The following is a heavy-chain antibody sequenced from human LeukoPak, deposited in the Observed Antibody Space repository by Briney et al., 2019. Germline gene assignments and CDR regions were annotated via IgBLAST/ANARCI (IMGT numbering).Heavy chain of an antibody. CDR3: ASRSTGTAAYYYYYMDV. CDR2: IIPIFGTA. Sequence: SVKVSCKASGGTFSSYAISWVRQAPGQGLEWMGGIIPIFGTANYAQKFQGRVTITTDESTSTAYMELSSLRSEDTAVYYCASRSTGTAAYYYYYMDVLGKGTTVAVSS. CDR1: GGTFSSYA. J-gene: IGHJ6*03. V-gene: IGHV1-69*05. D-gene: IGHD1-1*01.